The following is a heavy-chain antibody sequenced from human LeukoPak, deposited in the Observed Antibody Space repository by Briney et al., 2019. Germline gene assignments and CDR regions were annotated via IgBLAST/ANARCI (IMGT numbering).Heavy chain of an antibody. J-gene: IGHJ4*02. CDR1: GGSISSSSYY. Sequence: ETLSLTCTVSGGSISSSSYYMSWVRQAPGKGLEWVSVIYSGGSSYYADSVKGRFTISRDNSKNTLYLQMNSLRAEDTAVYYCARDSRRILPSDWGQGTLVTVSS. V-gene: IGHV3-66*01. CDR3: ARDSRRILPSD. CDR2: IYSGGSS. D-gene: IGHD2-15*01.